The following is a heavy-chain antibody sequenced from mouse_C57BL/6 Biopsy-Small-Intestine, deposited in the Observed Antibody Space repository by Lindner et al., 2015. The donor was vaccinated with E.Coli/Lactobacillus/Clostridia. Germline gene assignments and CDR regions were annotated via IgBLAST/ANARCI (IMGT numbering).Heavy chain of an antibody. J-gene: IGHJ3*01. CDR1: GYLFTDHN. CDR3: AREGPWPFAY. V-gene: IGHV1-39*01. Sequence: VQLQESGPELVKPGASVKISCKASGYLFTDHNMNWVKQTNGKSLEWIGVINPKYDTTSYNQKFKDKATLTVDQSSSTTYMQLKSLTSEDSAVYYCAREGPWPFAYWGQGTLVTVSA. CDR2: INPKYDTT.